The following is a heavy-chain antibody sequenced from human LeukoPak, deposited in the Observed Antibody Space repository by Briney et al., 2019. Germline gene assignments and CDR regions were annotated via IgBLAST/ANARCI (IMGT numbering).Heavy chain of an antibody. CDR1: GYTFTAYY. Sequence: GASVKVSCKASGYTFTAYYMDWVRQAPGQGLEWVGWINPNSGGTNYAQKFQGRVTMTRDTSISTAYMELSSLRSDDTAVYYCARAPPFSSGWYAFDMWGQGTMVTVSS. J-gene: IGHJ3*02. D-gene: IGHD6-19*01. CDR2: INPNSGGT. CDR3: ARAPPFSSGWYAFDM. V-gene: IGHV1-2*02.